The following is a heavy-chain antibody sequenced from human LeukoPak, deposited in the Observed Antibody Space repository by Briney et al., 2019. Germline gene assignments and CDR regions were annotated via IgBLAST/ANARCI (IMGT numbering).Heavy chain of an antibody. CDR3: ARSGMAVAATPWD. Sequence: GGSLRLSCAASGFTFSDFWMTWVRQPPGRGLEWVAHINQDGSEKYSVDSVRGRFTIPRDNVKNSLFLQINILRAEDTAVYYCARSGMAVAATPWDWGQGTLVTVSS. CDR1: GFTFSDFW. V-gene: IGHV3-7*05. D-gene: IGHD6-19*01. J-gene: IGHJ1*01. CDR2: INQDGSEK.